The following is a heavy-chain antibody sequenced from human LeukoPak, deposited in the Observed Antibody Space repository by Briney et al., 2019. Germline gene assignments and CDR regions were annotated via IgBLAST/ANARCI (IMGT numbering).Heavy chain of an antibody. CDR1: GFTLSSYT. Sequence: GGSLRLSCAASGFTLSSYTMNWVRQAPGEGLEWISYINENSGLIYYADSVKGRFTISRDNAKNSLDLQMNSLRAEDTAVYYCARWDDLFLIDFWGQGTLVTVSS. CDR3: ARWDDLFLIDF. CDR2: INENSGLI. V-gene: IGHV3-48*04. D-gene: IGHD3-9*01. J-gene: IGHJ4*02.